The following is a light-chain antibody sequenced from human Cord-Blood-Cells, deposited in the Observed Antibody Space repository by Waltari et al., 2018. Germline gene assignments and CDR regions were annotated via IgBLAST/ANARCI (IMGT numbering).Light chain of an antibody. CDR2: DVS. Sequence: QSALTQPASVSGSPGQPTPISCTATSSDVGGYNYVSWYQQHPGKAPELMIYDVSNRPSGVSNRFSGSKSGNTASLTISGLQAEDEADYYCSSYTSSSTLVFGTGTKVTVL. CDR3: SSYTSSSTLV. J-gene: IGLJ1*01. V-gene: IGLV2-14*03. CDR1: SSDVGGYNY.